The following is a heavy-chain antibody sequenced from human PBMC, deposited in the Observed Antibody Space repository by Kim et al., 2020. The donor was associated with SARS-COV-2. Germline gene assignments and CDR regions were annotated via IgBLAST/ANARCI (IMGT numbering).Heavy chain of an antibody. Sequence: GGSLRLSCLTSGFTLSSYGIHWVRQAPGKGLEWVALIWYDGSNKYYADSVKGRFTISRDDAKDTLYLQMNSLRAEDTAVYYCARPYNSRVFNFDYWGQGTLVTVSA. J-gene: IGHJ4*02. CDR3: ARPYNSRVFNFDY. CDR2: IWYDGSNK. D-gene: IGHD1-1*01. CDR1: GFTLSSYG. V-gene: IGHV3-33*08.